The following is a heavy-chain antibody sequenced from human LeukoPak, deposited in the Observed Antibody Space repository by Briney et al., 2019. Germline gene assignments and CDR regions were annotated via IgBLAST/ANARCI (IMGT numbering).Heavy chain of an antibody. Sequence: GESLKISCKASGSRFSDYWIGWVRQMPGKGLEWMGIIYPDDSDTRYSPSFQGQVTISADKSINTAYLQWSSLKASDTAMFYCARLDYGGSEVVDYWGQGTLVTVSS. D-gene: IGHD4-23*01. V-gene: IGHV5-51*01. CDR3: ARLDYGGSEVVDY. CDR1: GSRFSDYW. CDR2: IYPDDSDT. J-gene: IGHJ4*02.